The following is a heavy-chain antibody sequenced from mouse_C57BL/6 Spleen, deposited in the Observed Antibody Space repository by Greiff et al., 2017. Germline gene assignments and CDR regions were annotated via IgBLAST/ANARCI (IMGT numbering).Heavy chain of an antibody. V-gene: IGHV1-61*01. CDR3: ARIIYYGYPEGFAY. CDR1: GYTFTSYW. D-gene: IGHD2-2*01. Sequence: QVQLQQPGAELVRPGSSVKLSCKASGYTFTSYWMDWVQQRPGQGLEWIGNISPSDSETHYNQKFKDKATLTVDKSSSTAYMQLSSLTSEDSAVYYCARIIYYGYPEGFAYWGQGTLVTVSA. CDR2: ISPSDSET. J-gene: IGHJ3*01.